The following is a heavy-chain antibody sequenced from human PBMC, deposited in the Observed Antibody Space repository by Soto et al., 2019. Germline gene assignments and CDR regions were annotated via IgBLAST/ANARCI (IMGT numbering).Heavy chain of an antibody. CDR2: ISAYNGNT. Sequence: GASVKVSCKASGYTFTSYGISWVRQAPGQGLEWMGWISAYNGNTNYAQKLQGRVTMTTDTSTSTAYMELRSLRSDDTAVYYCAKGKKHQTSYYYDTSGYTGHYFDYWGQGTMVTVSS. D-gene: IGHD3-22*01. CDR1: GYTFTSYG. V-gene: IGHV1-18*01. CDR3: AKGKKHQTSYYYDTSGYTGHYFDY. J-gene: IGHJ4*02.